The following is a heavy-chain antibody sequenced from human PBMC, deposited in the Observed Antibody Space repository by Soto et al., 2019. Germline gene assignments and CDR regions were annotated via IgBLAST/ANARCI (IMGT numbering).Heavy chain of an antibody. D-gene: IGHD3-3*01. V-gene: IGHV4-59*01. J-gene: IGHJ4*02. Sequence: SGTLSLTCTVSGGSISSYYWSWIRQPPGKGLEWTGYIYYSGSTNYNPSLKSRVTISVDTSKNQFSLKLSSVTAADTAVYYCARARAYDFWTLGFDYWGRGTLVTVSS. CDR3: ARARAYDFWTLGFDY. CDR1: GGSISSYY. CDR2: IYYSGST.